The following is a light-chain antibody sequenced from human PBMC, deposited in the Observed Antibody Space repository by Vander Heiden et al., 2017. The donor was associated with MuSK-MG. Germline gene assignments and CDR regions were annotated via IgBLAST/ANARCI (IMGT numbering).Light chain of an antibody. V-gene: IGLV3-1*01. J-gene: IGLJ2*01. CDR2: QDS. CDR1: KLGDKY. CDR3: QAWDSSTAV. Sequence: SYELTPPPSVAVAPGQTASITCAGDKLGDKYARWYQQKPGQSPVLVIYQDSKRPSGIPERFSGSNSGKTATLTISGTQAMDEADYYCQAWDSSTAVFGGGTRLTVL.